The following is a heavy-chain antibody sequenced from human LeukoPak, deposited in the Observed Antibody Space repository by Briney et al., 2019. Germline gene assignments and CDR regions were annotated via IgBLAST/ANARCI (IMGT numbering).Heavy chain of an antibody. CDR1: GESFSGHY. V-gene: IGHV4-34*01. CDR3: ARLVVVAATRLFDY. CDR2: INHSGST. J-gene: IGHJ4*02. D-gene: IGHD2-15*01. Sequence: SETLSLTCAVYGESFSGHYWTWIRQPPEKGLEWIGEINHSGSTNYNPSLKSRVTISVDTSKNQFSLKLSSVTAADTAVYYCARLVVVAATRLFDYWGQGTLVTVSS.